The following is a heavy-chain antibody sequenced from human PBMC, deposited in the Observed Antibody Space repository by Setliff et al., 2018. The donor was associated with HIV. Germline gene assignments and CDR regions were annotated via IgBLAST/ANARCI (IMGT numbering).Heavy chain of an antibody. Sequence: PSETLSLTCSVYGDSIGSNTCYWGWLRQPPGKEPEWIGSINHSGNTYYYPSLTSRVTMSVDTSKNQFSLRLSSVTATDTAVYYCARHRASSSGFPLDFWGQGILVTVSS. CDR1: GDSIGSNTCY. CDR3: ARHRASSSGFPLDF. V-gene: IGHV4-39*01. CDR2: INHSGNT. J-gene: IGHJ4*02. D-gene: IGHD6-6*01.